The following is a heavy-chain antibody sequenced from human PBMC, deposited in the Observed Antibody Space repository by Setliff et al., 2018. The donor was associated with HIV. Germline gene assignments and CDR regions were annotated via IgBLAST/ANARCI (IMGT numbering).Heavy chain of an antibody. CDR3: ARASYSSGWYAVMDV. D-gene: IGHD6-19*01. V-gene: IGHV3-48*01. J-gene: IGHJ6*03. CDR2: ISRSSNTV. Sequence: GGSLRLSCAASGFTFSTYSMNWVRQAPGRGLEWVSYISRSSNTVYYADSLKGRFTISRDNAKNSLYLQMNSLRVEDTAVYYCARASYSSGWYAVMDVWGKGTTVTVSS. CDR1: GFTFSTYS.